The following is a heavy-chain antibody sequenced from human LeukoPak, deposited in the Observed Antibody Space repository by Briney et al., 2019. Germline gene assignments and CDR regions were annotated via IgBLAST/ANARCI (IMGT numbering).Heavy chain of an antibody. CDR2: ISAYNGNT. Sequence: ASVKVSCKASGYTFTTYGISWVRQAPGQGLEWMGWISAYNGNTNYAQKVQGRVTMTTDTSTSTAYMELRSLRSDDTAVYYCARDLLARQQLATCWDYWGRGTLVTVSS. J-gene: IGHJ4*02. CDR3: ARDLLARQQLATCWDY. D-gene: IGHD6-13*01. V-gene: IGHV1-18*01. CDR1: GYTFTTYG.